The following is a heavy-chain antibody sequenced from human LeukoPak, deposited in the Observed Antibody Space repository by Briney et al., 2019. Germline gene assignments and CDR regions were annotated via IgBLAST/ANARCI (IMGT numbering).Heavy chain of an antibody. CDR3: ARPTGGGYNKNWFDP. V-gene: IGHV4-39*01. CDR1: GGSISSSSYY. J-gene: IGHJ5*02. Sequence: PSETLSLTCTVSGGSISSSSYYWGWIRQPPGKGLEWIGSIYYSGSTYYNPSLKSRVTISVDTSKNQFSLKLSSVTAADTAVYYCARPTGGGYNKNWFDPWGQGTLVTVSP. CDR2: IYYSGST. D-gene: IGHD3-22*01.